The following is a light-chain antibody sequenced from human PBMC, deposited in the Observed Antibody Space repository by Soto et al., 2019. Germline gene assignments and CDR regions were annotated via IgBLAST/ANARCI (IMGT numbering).Light chain of an antibody. CDR2: DVS. V-gene: IGLV2-14*04. CDR1: SSDVGGYNY. CDR3: SSYTSSSTPYV. J-gene: IGLJ1*01. Sequence: TGPSSDVGGYNYVSWYQQHPGKAPKLMIYDVSNRPSGVSNRFSGSKSGNTASLTISGLQAEDEADYYCSSYTSSSTPYVFGTGTKVTVL.